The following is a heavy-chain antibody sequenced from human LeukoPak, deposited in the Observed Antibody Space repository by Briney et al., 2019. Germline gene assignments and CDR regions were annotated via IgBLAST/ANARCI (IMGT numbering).Heavy chain of an antibody. CDR3: ARDGERGYDYADAFDI. J-gene: IGHJ3*02. Sequence: GGSVTVSCKASGYTFTGYYMHWVRQAPGQGLEWMGWINPNSGGTNYAQKFQGRVTMTRDTSISTAYMELSRLRSDDTAVYYCARDGERGYDYADAFDIWGQGTMVTVSS. D-gene: IGHD5-12*01. CDR2: INPNSGGT. CDR1: GYTFTGYY. V-gene: IGHV1-2*02.